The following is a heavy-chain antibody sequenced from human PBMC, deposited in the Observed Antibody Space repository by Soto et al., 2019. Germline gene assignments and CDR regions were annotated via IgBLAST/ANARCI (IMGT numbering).Heavy chain of an antibody. J-gene: IGHJ4*02. D-gene: IGHD4-17*01. Sequence: SETLSLTCTVSGGSISSSSYYWGWIRQPPGKGLEWIGSIYYSGSTYYNPSLKSRVTISVDTSKNQFSLKLSSVTAADTAVYYCARTKRNYGDDAIDYWGQGTLVTVSS. V-gene: IGHV4-39*01. CDR3: ARTKRNYGDDAIDY. CDR2: IYYSGST. CDR1: GGSISSSSYY.